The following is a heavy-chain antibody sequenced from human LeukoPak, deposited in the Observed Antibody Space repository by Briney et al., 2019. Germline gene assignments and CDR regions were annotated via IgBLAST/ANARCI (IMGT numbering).Heavy chain of an antibody. CDR3: ARQRQGGNSRWYFDL. J-gene: IGHJ2*01. CDR1: GGSISSYY. V-gene: IGHV4-4*09. CDR2: IYTSGST. Sequence: PSETLSLTCTVSGGSISSYYWSWIRQPPGGGLGWIGYIYTSGSTNYNPSLKSRVTISVDTSKNQFSLKLSSVTAADTAVHYCARQRQGGNSRWYFDLWGRGTLVTVSS. D-gene: IGHD4-23*01.